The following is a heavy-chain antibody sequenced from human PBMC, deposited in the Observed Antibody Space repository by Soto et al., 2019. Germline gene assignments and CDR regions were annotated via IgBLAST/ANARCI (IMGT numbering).Heavy chain of an antibody. Sequence: SETLSLTCAVYGGSFSGYYWSWIRQPPGKGLEWIGEINHSGSTNYNPSLKSRVTISVDTSKNQFSLKLSSVTAADTAVYYCAKGGYLRSGYYYYGMDVWGQGTTVTVSS. CDR1: GGSFSGYY. J-gene: IGHJ6*02. CDR2: INHSGST. D-gene: IGHD3-3*01. V-gene: IGHV4-34*01. CDR3: AKGGYLRSGYYYYGMDV.